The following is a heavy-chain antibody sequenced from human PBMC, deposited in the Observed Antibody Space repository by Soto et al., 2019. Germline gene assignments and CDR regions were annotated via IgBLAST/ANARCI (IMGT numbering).Heavy chain of an antibody. Sequence: QITLEESGPTLVKPTQPLTLTCTFSGFSLSTTIVGVGWIRQPPGKALEWLAFIYWNDDKRYSPSLKSRLTITKDTSKNQVVLTMTKMDPVDTATYYCARRREAAHFDYWGQGTLVTVSS. V-gene: IGHV2-5*01. CDR2: IYWNDDK. J-gene: IGHJ4*02. CDR3: ARRREAAHFDY. D-gene: IGHD1-26*01. CDR1: GFSLSTTIVG.